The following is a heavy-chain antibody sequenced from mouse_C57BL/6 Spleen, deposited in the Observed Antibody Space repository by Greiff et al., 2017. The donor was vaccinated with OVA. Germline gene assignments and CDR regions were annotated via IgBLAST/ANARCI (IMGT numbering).Heavy chain of an antibody. D-gene: IGHD2-4*01. J-gene: IGHJ1*03. CDR1: GYSITSGYY. CDR2: ISYDGSN. CDR3: ARDRGDYDHWYFDV. V-gene: IGHV3-6*01. Sequence: EVQLQQSGPGLVKPSQSLSLTCSVTGYSITSGYYWNWIRQFPGNKLEWMGYISYDGSNNYNPSLKNRISITRDTSKNQFFLKLNSVTTEDTATYYCARDRGDYDHWYFDVWGTGTTVTVSS.